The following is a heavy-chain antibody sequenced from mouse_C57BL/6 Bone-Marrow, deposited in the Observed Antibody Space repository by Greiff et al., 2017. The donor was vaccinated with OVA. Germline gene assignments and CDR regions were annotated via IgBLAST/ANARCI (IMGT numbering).Heavy chain of an antibody. CDR1: GYTFTSYW. V-gene: IGHV1-59*01. CDR2: IDPSDSYT. D-gene: IGHD2-5*01. CDR3: VRSNYAY. Sequence: QVQLKQPGAELVRPGTSVKLSCKASGYTFTSYWMHWIKQRPGQGLEWIGVIDPSDSYTNYNQKFKGKATLTVDTSSSTAYMQLSSLTSEDSAVYDCVRSNYAYWGQGTLVTVSA. J-gene: IGHJ3*01.